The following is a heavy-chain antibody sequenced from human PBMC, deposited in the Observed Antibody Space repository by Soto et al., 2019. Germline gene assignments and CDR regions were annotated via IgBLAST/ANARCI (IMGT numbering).Heavy chain of an antibody. CDR3: ARTDSYYYDSSGYYRWFDY. CDR1: GFTFSSYA. CDR2: ISYDGSNK. D-gene: IGHD3-22*01. Sequence: LRLSCAASGFTFSSYAMHWVRQAPGKGLEWVAVISYDGSNKYYADSVKGRFTISRDNSKNTLYLQMNSLRAEDTAVYYCARTDSYYYDSSGYYRWFDYWGQGTLVTVSS. J-gene: IGHJ4*02. V-gene: IGHV3-30-3*01.